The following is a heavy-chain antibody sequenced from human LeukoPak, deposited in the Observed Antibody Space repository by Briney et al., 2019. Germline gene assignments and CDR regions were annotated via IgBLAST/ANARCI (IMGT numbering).Heavy chain of an antibody. CDR1: GFTFSSYA. Sequence: GGSLRLSCAASGFTFSSYAMSWVRQAPGKGLEWVSAISGSGGSTYYADSVKGRFTISRDNSKNTLYLQMNSLRAEDTAVYYCAKGYCSSTSCYVWYGEYFQHWGQGTLVTVSP. CDR3: AKGYCSSTSCYVWYGEYFQH. CDR2: ISGSGGST. V-gene: IGHV3-23*01. D-gene: IGHD2-2*01. J-gene: IGHJ1*01.